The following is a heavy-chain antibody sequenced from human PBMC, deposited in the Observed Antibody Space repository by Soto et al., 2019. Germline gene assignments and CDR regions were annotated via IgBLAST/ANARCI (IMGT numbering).Heavy chain of an antibody. V-gene: IGHV3-33*01. CDR3: AREDYGDSHDY. CDR1: GFTFSNYG. D-gene: IGHD4-17*01. J-gene: IGHJ4*02. Sequence: QVQLVESGGGVVQPGRSLRLSCAASGFTFSNYGMHWVRQAPGKGLEWVAVIWYDGSNKYYADSVKGRFTISRDNSKNTPYLQMNSLRAEDTAVYYCAREDYGDSHDYWGQVTLVTVSS. CDR2: IWYDGSNK.